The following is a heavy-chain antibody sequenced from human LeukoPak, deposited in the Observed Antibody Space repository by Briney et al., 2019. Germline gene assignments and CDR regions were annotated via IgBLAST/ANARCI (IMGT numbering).Heavy chain of an antibody. V-gene: IGHV1-69*13. CDR1: GYTFTSYA. J-gene: IGHJ4*02. D-gene: IGHD3-16*02. CDR2: IIPIFGTA. CDR3: ARVYYDYVWGSYRYEPLFDY. Sequence: SVKVSCTASGYTFTSYAISWVRQAPGQGLEWMGGIIPIFGTANYAQKFQGRVTITADESTSTAYMELSSLRSEDTAVYYCARVYYDYVWGSYRYEPLFDYWGQGTLVTVSS.